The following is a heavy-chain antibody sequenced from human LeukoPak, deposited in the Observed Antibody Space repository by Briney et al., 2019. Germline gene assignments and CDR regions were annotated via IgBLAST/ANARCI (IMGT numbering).Heavy chain of an antibody. J-gene: IGHJ4*02. D-gene: IGHD1-26*01. CDR3: AIPSTSGSYYVSFDY. Sequence: ASVTVSCKASGGTFSSYATSWVRQAPGQGLEWMGGIIPIFGTANYAQKFQGRVTITADESTSTAYMELSSLRSEDTAVYYCAIPSTSGSYYVSFDYWGQGTLVAVSS. V-gene: IGHV1-69*13. CDR2: IIPIFGTA. CDR1: GGTFSSYA.